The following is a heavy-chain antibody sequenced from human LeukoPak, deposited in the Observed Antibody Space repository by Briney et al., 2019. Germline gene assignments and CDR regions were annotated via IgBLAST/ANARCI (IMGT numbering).Heavy chain of an antibody. J-gene: IGHJ6*02. Sequence: GASVKVSCKASGYTFTSYYMHWVRQAPGQGLEWMGIINPSGGRTSYAQKFQGRVTMTRDKSTSTVYMELSSLRSEDTAVYYCARPERGYSYGAYYYYGMDVWGQGTTVTVFS. CDR3: ARPERGYSYGAYYYYGMDV. D-gene: IGHD5-18*01. CDR1: GYTFTSYY. CDR2: INPSGGRT. V-gene: IGHV1-46*01.